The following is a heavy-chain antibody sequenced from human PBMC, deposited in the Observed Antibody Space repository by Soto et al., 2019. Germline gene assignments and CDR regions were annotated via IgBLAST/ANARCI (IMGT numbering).Heavy chain of an antibody. CDR1: GFTFSSYS. V-gene: IGHV3-48*02. D-gene: IGHD3-3*01. CDR3: ARAPRAYDFLSGYEIFFDY. Sequence: GGSLRLSCAASGFTFSSYSMNWVRQAPGKGLEWVSYISSSSSTIYYADSVEGRFTISRDNAKNSLYLQMNSLRDEDTAVYYCARAPRAYDFLSGYEIFFDYWGQGTLVTVSS. CDR2: ISSSSSTI. J-gene: IGHJ4*02.